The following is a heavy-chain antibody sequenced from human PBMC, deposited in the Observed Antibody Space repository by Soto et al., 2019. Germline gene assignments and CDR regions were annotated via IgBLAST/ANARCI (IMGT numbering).Heavy chain of an antibody. Sequence: QVQLVQSGAEVKKPGSSVKVSCKASGGTFSSYAISWVRQALGQGLEWMGGIIPIFGTANYAQKFQGRVTITADESTSTAYMELSSLRSEDTAVYYCARASDCSSTSCYTASYYYYGMDVWGQGTTVTVSS. CDR3: ARASDCSSTSCYTASYYYYGMDV. CDR2: IIPIFGTA. D-gene: IGHD2-2*02. J-gene: IGHJ6*02. CDR1: GGTFSSYA. V-gene: IGHV1-69*01.